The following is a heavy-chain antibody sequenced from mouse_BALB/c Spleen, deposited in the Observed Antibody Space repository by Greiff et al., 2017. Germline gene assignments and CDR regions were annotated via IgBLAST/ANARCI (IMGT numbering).Heavy chain of an antibody. V-gene: IGHV14-3*02. CDR1: GFNIKDTY. CDR3: ARGLGPYYYAMDY. CDR2: IDPANGNT. Sequence: EVQLQQSGAELVKPGASVKLSCTASGFNIKDTYMHWVKQRPEQGLEWIGRIDPANGNTKYDPKFQGKATITADTSSNTAYLQLSSLTSEDTAVYYCARGLGPYYYAMDYWGQGTSVTVSS. D-gene: IGHD4-1*01. J-gene: IGHJ4*01.